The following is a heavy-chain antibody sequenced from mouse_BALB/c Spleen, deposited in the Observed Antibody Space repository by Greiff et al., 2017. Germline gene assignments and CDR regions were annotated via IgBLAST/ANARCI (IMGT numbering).Heavy chain of an antibody. CDR3: TRGGWLLRYFDV. CDR2: INPSSGGT. J-gene: IGHJ1*01. CDR1: GYTFTSYY. D-gene: IGHD2-3*01. Sequence: VQLQQPGAELVKPGDSVKLSCTASGYTFTSYYMYWVKQRPGQGLEWIGGINPSSGGTNFNEKFKSKATLTVDKSSSTAYMKLSSLTSEDSAVYYCTRGGWLLRYFDVWGAGTTVTVSS. V-gene: IGHV1S81*02.